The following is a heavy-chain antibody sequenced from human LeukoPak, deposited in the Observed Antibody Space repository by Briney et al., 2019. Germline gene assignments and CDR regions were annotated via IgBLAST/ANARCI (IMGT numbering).Heavy chain of an antibody. CDR3: ARPMTGTGLTYYYCGMDI. Sequence: ASVPVSCKASGYTFTGYYLHWVRQAPGQGLEWLGWINPNSGGTHYAQKFQGRGPVTRDTSISTAYMELNSLRSEDTALYYCARPMTGTGLTYYYCGMDIWGQGTTGTVPS. CDR2: INPNSGGT. J-gene: IGHJ6*02. CDR1: GYTFTGYY. V-gene: IGHV1-2*02. D-gene: IGHD1-1*01.